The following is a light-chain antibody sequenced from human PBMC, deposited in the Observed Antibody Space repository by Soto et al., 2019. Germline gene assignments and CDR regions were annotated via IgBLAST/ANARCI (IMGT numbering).Light chain of an antibody. CDR3: HRYNSWPRGT. Sequence: EIMRTQWPGTQSESPGEGATLSCTASQSVNLNLAWYQQKPGQPPRLLLYGASTRATGIPVRFRGSGSGTEFTLTISSLQSEDSAVYYCHRYNSWPRGTFGPGTKVDIK. CDR2: GAS. J-gene: IGKJ3*01. CDR1: QSVNLN. V-gene: IGKV3-15*01.